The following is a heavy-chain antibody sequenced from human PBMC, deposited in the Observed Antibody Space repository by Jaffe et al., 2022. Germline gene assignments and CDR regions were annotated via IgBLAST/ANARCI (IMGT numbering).Heavy chain of an antibody. CDR1: GYTFTSYY. CDR2: INPSGGST. D-gene: IGHD6-19*01. V-gene: IGHV1-46*03. J-gene: IGHJ5*02. CDR3: ARDTSPVAGTGGNWFDP. Sequence: QVQLVQSGAEVKKPGASVKVSCKASGYTFTSYYMHWVRQAPGQGLEWMGIINPSGGSTSYAQKFQGRVTMTRDTSTSTVYMELSSLRSEDTAVYYCARDTSPVAGTGGNWFDPWGQGTLVTVSS.